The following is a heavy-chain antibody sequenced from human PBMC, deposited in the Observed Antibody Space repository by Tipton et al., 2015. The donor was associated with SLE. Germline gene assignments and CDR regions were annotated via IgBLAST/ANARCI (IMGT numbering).Heavy chain of an antibody. J-gene: IGHJ6*02. Sequence: TLSLTCAVYGGSFSGYYWSWIRQPPGKGLEWIGSIYHSRSTYYNPSLKSRVTISVDTSKNQFSLKLSSVTAADTAVYYCARALYDFWSGYYGADYYYGMDVWGQGTTVTVSS. CDR2: IYHSRST. CDR3: ARALYDFWSGYYGADYYYGMDV. CDR1: GGSFSGYY. D-gene: IGHD3-3*01. V-gene: IGHV4-34*01.